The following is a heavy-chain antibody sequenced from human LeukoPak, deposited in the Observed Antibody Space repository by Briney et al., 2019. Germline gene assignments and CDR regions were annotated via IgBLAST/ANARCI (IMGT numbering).Heavy chain of an antibody. CDR1: GGSISSSNYY. D-gene: IGHD3-10*01. J-gene: IGHJ3*02. CDR2: IYYSGST. CDR3: ARQMYRGAFDI. V-gene: IGHV4-39*01. Sequence: SETLSLTCTVSGGSISSSNYYWGWIRQPPGKGLEWIGSIYYSGSTYYNPSLKSRVTISVDTSKNQFSLKLSSVTAADTAVYYCARQMYRGAFDIWGQGTMVTVSS.